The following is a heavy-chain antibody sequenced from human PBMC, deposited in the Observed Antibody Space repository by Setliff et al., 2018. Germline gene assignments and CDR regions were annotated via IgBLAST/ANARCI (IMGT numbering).Heavy chain of an antibody. V-gene: IGHV1-18*01. CDR1: GYAFNSYG. CDR2: ISCYDGKT. Sequence: ASVKVSCKASGYAFNSYGITWVRQAPGQGLEWMGWISCYDGKTSYAQKFQGRVTMTTDTSTGTGYMELRGLRSDDTAVYFCARFGGSCSSSSCYASDLWGQGTMVTVSS. D-gene: IGHD2-2*01. J-gene: IGHJ3*01. CDR3: ARFGGSCSSSSCYASDL.